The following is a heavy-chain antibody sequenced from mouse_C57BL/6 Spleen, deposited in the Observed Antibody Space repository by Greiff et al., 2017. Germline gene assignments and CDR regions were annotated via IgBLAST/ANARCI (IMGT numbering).Heavy chain of an antibody. D-gene: IGHD2-4*01. CDR3: AREGYDYDGSYWYCDV. Sequence: EVKLMESGPELVKPGASVKMSCKASGYTFTDYNMHWVKQSHGKSLEWIGYINPNNGGTSYNQKFKGKATLTVNKSSSTAYMELRSLTSEDSAVYYCAREGYDYDGSYWYCDVGGTGTTVTVSS. V-gene: IGHV1-22*01. CDR1: GYTFTDYN. J-gene: IGHJ1*03. CDR2: INPNNGGT.